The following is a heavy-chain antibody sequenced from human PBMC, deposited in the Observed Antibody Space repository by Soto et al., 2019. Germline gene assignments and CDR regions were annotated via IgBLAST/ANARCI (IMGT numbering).Heavy chain of an antibody. CDR3: AHTLVAGLGYYFDY. V-gene: IGHV2-5*02. CDR1: GFSLSTTRVG. D-gene: IGHD6-19*01. CDR2: IYWDDDK. Sequence: SGPMLVNPTQTLTLTCTFSGFSLSTTRVGVGWIRQPPGKALEWLALIYWDDDKRYSPFLKSRLTITKDTSKNQVVLTMTNMDPMDTATYFCAHTLVAGLGYYFDYWGQGTLVTVSS. J-gene: IGHJ4*02.